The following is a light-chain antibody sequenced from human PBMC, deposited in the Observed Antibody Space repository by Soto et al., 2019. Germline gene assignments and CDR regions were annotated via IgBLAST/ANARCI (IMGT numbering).Light chain of an antibody. CDR1: SRYIGGYNY. V-gene: IGLV2-14*01. CDR2: DVS. CDR3: CSSISSSTYV. J-gene: IGLJ1*01. Sequence: SLLNQPASVYGAPGQSIAIPCPGTSRYIGGYNYVSWYQQHPGKAPNLIIYDVSNRPSGVSDRFSGSKSGNPASLTISGLQAEDEADYYCCSSISSSTYVFGTGTKVTVL.